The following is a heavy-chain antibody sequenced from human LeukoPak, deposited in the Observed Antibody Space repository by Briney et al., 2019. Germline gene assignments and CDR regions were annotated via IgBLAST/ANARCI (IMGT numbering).Heavy chain of an antibody. CDR2: IYYSGST. D-gene: IGHD3-22*01. CDR1: GGSTSSYY. CDR3: ARLDAYYYDSTPTYAFDI. V-gene: IGHV4-59*01. J-gene: IGHJ3*02. Sequence: PSETLSLTCTVSGGSTSSYYWSWIRQPPGKGLEWIGYIYYSGSTNYNPSLKSRVTISVDTSKNRFSLKLSSVTAADTAVYYCARLDAYYYDSTPTYAFDIWGQGTMVTVSS.